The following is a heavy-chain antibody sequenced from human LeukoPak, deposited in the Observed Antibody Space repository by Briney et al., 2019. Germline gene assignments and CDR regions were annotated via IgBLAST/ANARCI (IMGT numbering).Heavy chain of an antibody. Sequence: GGSLRLSCAASGFTFSSYGMHWVRQAPGKGLEWVAVISYDGSNKYYADSVKGRFTISRDNSKNTLYLQMNSLRAEDTAVYYCAKNGLLWFGELLHYFDYWGQGTLGTVSS. J-gene: IGHJ4*02. CDR3: AKNGLLWFGELLHYFDY. D-gene: IGHD3-10*01. CDR2: ISYDGSNK. V-gene: IGHV3-30*18. CDR1: GFTFSSYG.